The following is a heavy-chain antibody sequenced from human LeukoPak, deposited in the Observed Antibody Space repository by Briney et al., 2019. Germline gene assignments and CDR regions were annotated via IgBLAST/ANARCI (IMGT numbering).Heavy chain of an antibody. V-gene: IGHV3-9*01. Sequence: SLRLSCAASGFTFDDYAMHWVRQAPGKGLEWVSGISWNSGSIGYADSVKGRFTISRDNAKNSLYLQMNSLRAEDTALYYCAKGGRWGTTTVDYFDYWGQGTLVTVSS. CDR2: ISWNSGSI. CDR1: GFTFDDYA. CDR3: AKGGRWGTTTVDYFDY. D-gene: IGHD4-23*01. J-gene: IGHJ4*02.